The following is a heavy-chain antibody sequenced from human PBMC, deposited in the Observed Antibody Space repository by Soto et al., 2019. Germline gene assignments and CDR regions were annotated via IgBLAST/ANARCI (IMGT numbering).Heavy chain of an antibody. CDR2: IHYSGST. V-gene: IGHV4-39*01. J-gene: IGHJ4*02. CDR3: SRLSPGRDY. CDR1: GGSISISTYY. Sequence: PSDTLSLTCSVSGGSISISTYYWGWIRQPPGKGLEWIGSIHYSGSTYYNPSLKSRVTISVDTSKNQFSLRLSSVTAADTAVYYCSRLSPGRDYGGQGTLVTVSS.